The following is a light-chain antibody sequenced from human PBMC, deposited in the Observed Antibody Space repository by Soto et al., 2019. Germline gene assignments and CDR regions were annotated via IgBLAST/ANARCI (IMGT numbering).Light chain of an antibody. CDR3: SSYTSSSTVV. CDR2: EVS. Sequence: QSALTQPASVSGSPGQSITISCTGTSSDVGGYNYVSWYQQHPGKAPKLMIYEVSNRPSGVSNRFSGSKSGNTASLTISGLQDEDEADYYCSSYTSSSTVVFSGGTKLTVL. J-gene: IGLJ2*01. CDR1: SSDVGGYNY. V-gene: IGLV2-14*01.